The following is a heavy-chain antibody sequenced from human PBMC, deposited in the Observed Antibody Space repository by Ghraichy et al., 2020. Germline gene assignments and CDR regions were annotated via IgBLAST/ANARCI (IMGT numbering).Heavy chain of an antibody. D-gene: IGHD3-10*01. CDR1: GYTFTSYG. J-gene: IGHJ4*02. CDR3: AILDGMVQGVSWETRDDY. Sequence: ASVKVSCKASGYTFTSYGISWVRQAPGQGLEWMGWISAYNGNTNYAQKLQGRVTMTTDTSTSTAYMELRSLRSDDTAVYYCAILDGMVQGVSWETRDDYWGQGTLVTVSS. V-gene: IGHV1-18*01. CDR2: ISAYNGNT.